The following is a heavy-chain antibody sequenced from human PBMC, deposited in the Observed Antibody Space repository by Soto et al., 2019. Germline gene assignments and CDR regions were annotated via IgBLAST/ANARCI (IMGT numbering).Heavy chain of an antibody. CDR2: IYPGDSET. V-gene: IGHV5-51*01. D-gene: IGHD3-9*01. CDR3: ATRILTGSMGDCDF. Sequence: GESLKISCKGSGYRFPTFWIGWVRQMPGKGLEYMGIIYPGDSETRYSPSFQGQVTISADKSISTAYLQWSSLKASDTAMYYCATRILTGSMGDCDFCGKGTQVTASS. J-gene: IGHJ4*02. CDR1: GYRFPTFW.